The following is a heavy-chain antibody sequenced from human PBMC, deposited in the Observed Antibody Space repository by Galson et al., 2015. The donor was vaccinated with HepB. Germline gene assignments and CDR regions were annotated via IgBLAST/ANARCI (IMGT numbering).Heavy chain of an antibody. CDR3: ATRYGSGSRFFDY. Sequence: SLRLSCAASGFTFSSYGMHWVRQAPGKGLEWVAVIWYDGSNKYYADSVKGRFTISRDNSKNTLYLQMNSLRAEDTAVYYCATRYGSGSRFFDYWGQGTLATVSS. CDR1: GFTFSSYG. V-gene: IGHV3-33*01. D-gene: IGHD3-10*01. CDR2: IWYDGSNK. J-gene: IGHJ4*02.